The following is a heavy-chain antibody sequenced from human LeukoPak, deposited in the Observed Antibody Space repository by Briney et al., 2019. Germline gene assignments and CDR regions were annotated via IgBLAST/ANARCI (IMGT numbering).Heavy chain of an antibody. CDR1: GGSISSYY. CDR3: ARERYDFWSGYYRGDHDAFDI. J-gene: IGHJ3*02. V-gene: IGHV4-59*01. D-gene: IGHD3-3*01. CDR2: IHYTWST. Sequence: SETLSLTCAVSGGSISSYYWSWIRQPPGKGLEWSGYIHYTWSTNYNPSLKSRVTISVDTSKNQFSLKLSSVTAADTAVYYCARERYDFWSGYYRGDHDAFDIWGQGTMVTVSS.